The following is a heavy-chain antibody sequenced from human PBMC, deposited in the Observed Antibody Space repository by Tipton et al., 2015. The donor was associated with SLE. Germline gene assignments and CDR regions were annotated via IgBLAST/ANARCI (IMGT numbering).Heavy chain of an antibody. CDR3: AREVRQQLSYFDY. CDR1: GGSISSGSYY. D-gene: IGHD6-13*01. V-gene: IGHV4-61*02. J-gene: IGHJ4*02. Sequence: TLSLTCTVSGGSISSGSYYWSWIRQPAGKGLEWIGPIYTSGSTNYNPSLKSRVTISVDTSKNQFSLKLSSVTAADTAVYYCAREVRQQLSYFDYWGQGTLVTVSS. CDR2: IYTSGST.